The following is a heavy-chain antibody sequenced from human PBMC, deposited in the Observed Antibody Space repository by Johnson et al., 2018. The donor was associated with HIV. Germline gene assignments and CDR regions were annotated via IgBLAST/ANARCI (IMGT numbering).Heavy chain of an antibody. CDR1: GFTFSSYG. CDR3: ARLCSGCADAFDM. CDR2: ISYDGSNK. V-gene: IGHV3-33*05. J-gene: IGHJ3*02. D-gene: IGHD3-10*02. Sequence: QVQLVESGGGVVQPGRSLRLSCAASGFTFSSYGMNWVRQAPGKGLEWVAVISYDGSNKYYADSVKGRFTISRDNSKNTLYLQMNSLRAEDTAVYYCARLCSGCADAFDMWGQGTMVTVS.